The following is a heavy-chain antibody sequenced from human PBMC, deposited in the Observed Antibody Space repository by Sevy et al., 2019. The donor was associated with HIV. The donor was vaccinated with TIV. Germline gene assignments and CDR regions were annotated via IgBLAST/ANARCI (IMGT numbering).Heavy chain of an antibody. CDR2: IYTGGTT. J-gene: IGHJ3*02. CDR3: AREEEAKLGSAFDI. CDR1: DFSVSSNY. Sequence: GGSLRLSCAASDFSVSSNYMTWVRQAPGKGLEWFSVIYTGGTTHYVDSVKGRFTISRDNSKTTPYLQMNRLRVEATAIYFCAREEEAKLGSAFDIWGQGNMVTVSS. D-gene: IGHD7-27*01. V-gene: IGHV3-53*01.